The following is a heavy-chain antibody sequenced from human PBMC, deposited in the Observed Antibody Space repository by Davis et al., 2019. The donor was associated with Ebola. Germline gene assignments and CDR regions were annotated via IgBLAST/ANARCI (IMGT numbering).Heavy chain of an antibody. J-gene: IGHJ4*02. V-gene: IGHV3-43*02. D-gene: IGHD2-2*01. Sequence: GGSLRLSCAASGFTFDDYAMHWVRQAPGKGLEWVSLISGDGGSTYYADSVKGRFTISRDNSKNSLYLQMNSLRAEDTALYYCAKGGVGYCSSTSCAFDYWGQGTLVTVSS. CDR3: AKGGVGYCSSTSCAFDY. CDR1: GFTFDDYA. CDR2: ISGDGGST.